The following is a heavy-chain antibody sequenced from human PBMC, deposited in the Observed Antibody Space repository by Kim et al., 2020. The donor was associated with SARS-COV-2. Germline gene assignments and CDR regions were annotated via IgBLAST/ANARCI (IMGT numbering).Heavy chain of an antibody. D-gene: IGHD3-10*01. J-gene: IGHJ4*02. V-gene: IGHV4-34*01. CDR2: INHSGST. Sequence: SETLSLTCAVYGGSFSGYYWRWIRQPPGKGLEWIGEINHSGSTNYNPSLKSRVTISVDTSKNQFSLKLSSVTAADTAVYYCARKSITMVRGVGFDYWGQGTLVTVSS. CDR1: GGSFSGYY. CDR3: ARKSITMVRGVGFDY.